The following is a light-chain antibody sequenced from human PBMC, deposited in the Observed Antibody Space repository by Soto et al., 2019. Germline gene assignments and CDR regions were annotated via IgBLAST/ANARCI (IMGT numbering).Light chain of an antibody. CDR1: QSVSSSY. CDR2: GAS. J-gene: IGKJ4*02. Sequence: EIVLTQSPGTLSLSPGERATLSCRASQSVSSSYLAWYQQKHGQAPRLLIYGASSRATGIPDRFSSSGSGRDLTLTISRLESEDFAVYYCQQYGSSPRTFGRGNKVEIK. CDR3: QQYGSSPRT. V-gene: IGKV3-20*01.